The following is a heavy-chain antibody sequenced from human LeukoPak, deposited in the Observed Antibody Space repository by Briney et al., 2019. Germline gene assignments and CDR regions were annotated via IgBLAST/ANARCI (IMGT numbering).Heavy chain of an antibody. Sequence: ASVKVSCKASGYTFTSYYMHWVRQAPGQGLEWMGIINPSGGSTSYAQKFQGRVTMTRDTSTSTVYMELSSLRSEDTAVYYCARGSSGWPSLDWFDPWGQGTLVTVSS. CDR3: ARGSSGWPSLDWFDP. J-gene: IGHJ5*02. CDR1: GYTFTSYY. V-gene: IGHV1-46*01. D-gene: IGHD6-19*01. CDR2: INPSGGST.